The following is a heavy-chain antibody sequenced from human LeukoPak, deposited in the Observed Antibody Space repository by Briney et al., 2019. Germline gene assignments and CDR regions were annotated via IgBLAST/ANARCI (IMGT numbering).Heavy chain of an antibody. CDR1: GGSFSGYY. CDR3: AANSADYNTLGSSYKV. D-gene: IGHD3-10*01. V-gene: IGHV4-59*10. J-gene: IGHJ4*02. Sequence: PSETLSLTCAVYGGSFSGYYWSWIRQPAGKGLEWIGRIYTSGSTNYNPSLKSRVTISVDTSKNHFSLKLSSVTAADTAVYYCAANSADYNTLGSSYKVWGQGTLVTVSS. CDR2: IYTSGST.